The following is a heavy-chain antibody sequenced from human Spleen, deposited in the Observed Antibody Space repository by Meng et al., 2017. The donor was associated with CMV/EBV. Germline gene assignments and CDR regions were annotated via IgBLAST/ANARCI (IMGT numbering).Heavy chain of an antibody. V-gene: IGHV3-21*01. J-gene: IGHJ6*02. CDR1: GFTFSSYS. CDR3: ARDSFTDMKYYGIDV. D-gene: IGHD5-18*01. Sequence: GESLKISCAASGFTFSSYSMNWVRQAPGKGLEWVSSISSSSSYIYYADSVKGRFTISRDNSKNTLHLQMNGLRAEDTAVYYCARDSFTDMKYYGIDVWGQGTTVTVSS. CDR2: ISSSSSYI.